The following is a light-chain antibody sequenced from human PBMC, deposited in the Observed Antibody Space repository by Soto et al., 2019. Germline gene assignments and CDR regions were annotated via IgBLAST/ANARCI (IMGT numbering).Light chain of an antibody. CDR3: CSYAGTYTWV. Sequence: QSVLTQPRSVSGSPGQSVTISCTGTSSDVGGHNYVSWYQQHPGKAPKLMISSVSKRPSGVPDRFSGSKSGNTASLTISGLQAEDEADYYCCSYAGTYTWVFGGGTKVTVL. CDR1: SSDVGGHNY. J-gene: IGLJ3*02. V-gene: IGLV2-11*01. CDR2: SVS.